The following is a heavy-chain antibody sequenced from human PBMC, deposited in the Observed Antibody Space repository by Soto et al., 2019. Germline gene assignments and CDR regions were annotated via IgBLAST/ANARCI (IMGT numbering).Heavy chain of an antibody. CDR2: INPSGGTT. CDR1: GYTFTSYY. CDR3: ARVNPYPGYNWFDP. J-gene: IGHJ5*02. Sequence: QVQLVQSGAEVKKPWASVKVSCKASGYTFTSYYVHWVRQAPGQGFEWMGTINPSGGTTAYAEHFQGRVTMTRGTSTSTVYMELTSLRSEDTAMYYCARVNPYPGYNWFDPWGQGTLVTVSS. V-gene: IGHV1-46*01.